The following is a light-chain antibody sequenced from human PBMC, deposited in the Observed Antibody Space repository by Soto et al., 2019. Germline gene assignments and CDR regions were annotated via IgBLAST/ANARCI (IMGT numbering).Light chain of an antibody. CDR1: QRVSSN. J-gene: IGKJ2*01. CDR2: GAS. V-gene: IGKV3-15*01. CDR3: QQFDGSPYT. Sequence: EIVMTQSPATLSVSPGERATLSCRASQRVSSNLAWYQQKPGQAPRLLIYGASTRATGVPARFSGSGSGTEFTLTISRLEPEDSAVYYCQQFDGSPYTFGQGTKLEIK.